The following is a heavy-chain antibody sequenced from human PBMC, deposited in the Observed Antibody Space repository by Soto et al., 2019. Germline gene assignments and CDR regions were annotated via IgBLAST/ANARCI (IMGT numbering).Heavy chain of an antibody. CDR2: ISSSSTTI. Sequence: QVQLVESGGGLVKPGGSLRLSCAASGFTFSDYFMSLIRQSPGKGLEWVSSISSSSTTIYYTDSVKGRFTISRDNAKNSLFLQMNSLRAEDTAVYFCARDRAISSSGSTFDYWGQGTLVTVSS. D-gene: IGHD5-18*01. J-gene: IGHJ4*02. CDR1: GFTFSDYF. V-gene: IGHV3-11*01. CDR3: ARDRAISSSGSTFDY.